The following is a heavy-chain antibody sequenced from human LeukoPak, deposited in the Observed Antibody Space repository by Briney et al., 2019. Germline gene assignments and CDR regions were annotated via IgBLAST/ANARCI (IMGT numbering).Heavy chain of an antibody. J-gene: IGHJ5*02. CDR1: GFTISNYG. CDR3: VRGQTSLDNWFDP. V-gene: IGHV3-48*01. Sequence: GGSLRLSCEASGFTISNYGMNWVRQAPGKGLEWVSYIRPNDGTTHYADSVKGRFTISRDNAKNSLSLQMTSLRADDTAIYYCVRGQTSLDNWFDPWGQGTLVIVSS. CDR2: IRPNDGTT.